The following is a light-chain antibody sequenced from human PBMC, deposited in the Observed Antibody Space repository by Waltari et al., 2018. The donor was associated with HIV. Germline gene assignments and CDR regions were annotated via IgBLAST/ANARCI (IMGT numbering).Light chain of an antibody. V-gene: IGLV2-14*01. J-gene: IGLJ3*02. Sequence: QSALTQPASVSGSPGQSITISCTGTSNNGDDYKYVSWYQHHPGKAPKVIIYEDSHRPSAVSNRFSGSKSGNTASLTISELQPEDEADYFCASYISSSSPEFGGGTKVTVL. CDR3: ASYISSSSPE. CDR1: SNNGDDYKY. CDR2: EDS.